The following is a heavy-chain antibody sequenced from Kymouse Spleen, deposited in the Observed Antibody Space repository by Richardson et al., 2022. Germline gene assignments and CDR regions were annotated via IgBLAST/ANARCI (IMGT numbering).Heavy chain of an antibody. CDR2: IYYSGST. J-gene: IGHJ3*02. V-gene: IGHV4-39*01. D-gene: IGHD6-6*01. CDR1: GGSISSSSYY. CDR3: AGVSSIAAPDAFDI. Sequence: QLQLQESGPGLVKPSETLSLTCTVSGGSISSSSYYWGWIRQPPGKGLEWIGSIYYSGSTYYNPSLKSRVTISVDTSKNQFSLKLSSVTAADTAVYYCAGVSSIAAPDAFDIWGQGTMVTVSS.